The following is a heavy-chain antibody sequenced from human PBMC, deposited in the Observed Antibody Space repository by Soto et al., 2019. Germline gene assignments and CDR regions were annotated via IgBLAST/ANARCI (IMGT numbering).Heavy chain of an antibody. J-gene: IGHJ5*01. CDR1: GFTFRSYA. D-gene: IGHD3-22*01. CDR2: VSDTGLST. V-gene: IGHV3-23*01. CDR3: AKSYFDSSGFDS. Sequence: GGSLRLSCAASGFTFRSYALSWVRQAPGKGLEWVSTVSDTGLSTYYAGSVTGRFTISRDNSRNTVYLQMNSLRAEDTAVYYCAKSYFDSSGFDSWGLGTLVTVS.